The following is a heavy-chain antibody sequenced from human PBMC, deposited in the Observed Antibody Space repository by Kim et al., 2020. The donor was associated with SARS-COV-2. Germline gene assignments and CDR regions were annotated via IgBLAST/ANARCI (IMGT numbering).Heavy chain of an antibody. J-gene: IGHJ4*02. V-gene: IGHV4-39*01. Sequence: SETLSLTCTVSGGSISSSSYYWGWIRQPQGKGREWIGSIYYSGSNYYNPTIKSRVTISEDTSKNQLYLKLSSVTAADTAVYYCARRRTWMEDFDYWGQGTPVTVSS. D-gene: IGHD5-12*01. CDR1: GGSISSSSYY. CDR2: IYYSGSN. CDR3: ARRRTWMEDFDY.